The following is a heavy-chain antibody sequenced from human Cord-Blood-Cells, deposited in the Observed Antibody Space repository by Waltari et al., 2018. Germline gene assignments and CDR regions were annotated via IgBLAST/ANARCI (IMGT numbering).Heavy chain of an antibody. J-gene: IGHJ4*02. Sequence: QVQLVQSGAEVKKPGASVKVSCKASGYTFTGYYMHWVRQAPGQGLEWMGWINPNSGGTNYAQKVQGRVTMTRDTSISTAYMELSRLRSDDTAVYYCARYDSEDYWGQGTLVTVSS. CDR2: INPNSGGT. CDR3: ARYDSEDY. V-gene: IGHV1-2*02. CDR1: GYTFTGYY. D-gene: IGHD2-15*01.